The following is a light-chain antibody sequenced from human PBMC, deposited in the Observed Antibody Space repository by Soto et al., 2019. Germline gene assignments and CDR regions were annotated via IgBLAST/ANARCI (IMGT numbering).Light chain of an antibody. J-gene: IGLJ2*01. V-gene: IGLV2-14*01. CDR1: SSDVGGYDY. CDR2: EVS. Sequence: QSALTQPASVSGSPGQSITISCTGTSSDVGGYDYVSWYQLHPGKAPKLMVFEVSNRPSGVSYRFSGSKSGNTASLTISGLHDEEEAADYCYSYYSIPSGYVFGGGTKVTVL. CDR3: YSYYSIPSGYV.